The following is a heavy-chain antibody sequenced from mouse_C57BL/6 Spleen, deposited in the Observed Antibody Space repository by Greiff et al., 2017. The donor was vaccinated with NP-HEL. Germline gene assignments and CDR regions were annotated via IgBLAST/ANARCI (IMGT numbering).Heavy chain of an antibody. CDR2: IYPGDGDT. Sequence: VKLVESGPELVKPGASVKISCKASGYAFSSSWMNWVKQRPGKGLEWIGRIYPGDGDTNYNGKFKGKATLTADKSSSTAYMQLSSLTSEDSAVYFCARVITTVVAPYAMDYWGQGTSVTVSS. CDR1: GYAFSSSW. CDR3: ARVITTVVAPYAMDY. V-gene: IGHV1-82*01. J-gene: IGHJ4*01. D-gene: IGHD1-1*01.